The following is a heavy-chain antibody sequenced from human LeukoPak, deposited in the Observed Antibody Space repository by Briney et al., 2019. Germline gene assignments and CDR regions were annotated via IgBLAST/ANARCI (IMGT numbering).Heavy chain of an antibody. Sequence: PGGSLRLSCAASGFTFSSYWMSWVRQAPGKGLEWVANIKQDGSEKYYVDSVKGRFTISRDNAQNSLYLQMNSLRAEDTAVYYCVRDRGSYRPIDYWCQGTLVTVSS. V-gene: IGHV3-7*03. CDR1: GFTFSSYW. CDR2: IKQDGSEK. CDR3: VRDRGSYRPIDY. J-gene: IGHJ4*02. D-gene: IGHD1-26*01.